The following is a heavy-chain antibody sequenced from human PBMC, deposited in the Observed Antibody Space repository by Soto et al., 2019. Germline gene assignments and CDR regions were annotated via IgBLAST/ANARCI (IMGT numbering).Heavy chain of an antibody. CDR2: INPNSGGT. V-gene: IGHV1-2*04. D-gene: IGHD7-27*01. CDR3: ARATPLTGDHGVDY. J-gene: IGHJ4*02. Sequence: ASVKVSCKASGYTFTGYYMHWVRQAPGQGLEWMGWINPNSGGTNYAQKFQGWVTMTRDTSISTAYMELSRLRSDDTAVYYCARATPLTGDHGVDYWGQGTLVTVSS. CDR1: GYTFTGYY.